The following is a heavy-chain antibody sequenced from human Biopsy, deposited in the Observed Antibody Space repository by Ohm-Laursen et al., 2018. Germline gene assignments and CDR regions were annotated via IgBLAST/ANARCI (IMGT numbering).Heavy chain of an antibody. Sequence: RSLRLSCAASDFTFDNYAMSWVRQRPGKGLEWVSGITWNSGHIAYADSVKGRFTISRDNAKNVLWLQMNSLRVDDTAVYYCVKDIRRYFYGMDVWGQGTTVTVS. V-gene: IGHV3-9*01. D-gene: IGHD3-10*01. CDR3: VKDIRRYFYGMDV. J-gene: IGHJ6*02. CDR1: DFTFDNYA. CDR2: ITWNSGHI.